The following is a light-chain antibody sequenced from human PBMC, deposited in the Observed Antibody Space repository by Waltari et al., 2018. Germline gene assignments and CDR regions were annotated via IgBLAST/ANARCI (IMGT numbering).Light chain of an antibody. V-gene: IGLV3-25*03. CDR1: VLPKQY. CDR3: QSIDVDALT. Sequence: SFELTQPPSVSVSPGQTATITCSGDVLPKQYVHWYQQKPGQAPVLLIYKDTARPSGIPERFSGSTSGTGTTVTLTIGGVQAEDEADYYCQSIDVDALTFGGGTKLTVL. CDR2: KDT. J-gene: IGLJ2*01.